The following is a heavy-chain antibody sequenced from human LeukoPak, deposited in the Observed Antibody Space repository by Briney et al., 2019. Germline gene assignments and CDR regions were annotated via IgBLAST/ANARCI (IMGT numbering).Heavy chain of an antibody. CDR3: ARDNYGSGSYYKY. J-gene: IGHJ4*02. V-gene: IGHV1-2*02. Sequence: GASVKVSFKASGYTFSDYYMHWVRQAPGQGLEWMGWINPNNGGTNYAQKFQGRVSMTRDTSISTVYMEVRRLRSDDTAVYYCARDNYGSGSYYKYWGQGILVTVSS. CDR1: GYTFSDYY. D-gene: IGHD3-10*01. CDR2: INPNNGGT.